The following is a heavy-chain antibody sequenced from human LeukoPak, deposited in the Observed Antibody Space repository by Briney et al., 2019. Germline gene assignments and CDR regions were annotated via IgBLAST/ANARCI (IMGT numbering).Heavy chain of an antibody. CDR3: ARVKSPDYGDYVHDAFDI. CDR1: GFTFSSYA. J-gene: IGHJ3*02. V-gene: IGHV3-30-3*01. CDR2: ISYDGSNK. D-gene: IGHD4-17*01. Sequence: PGGSLRLSCAASGFTFSSYAMHWVRQAPGKGLEWVAVISYDGSNKYYADPVKGRFTISRDNSKNTLYLQMNSLRAEDTAVYYCARVKSPDYGDYVHDAFDIWGQGTMVTVSS.